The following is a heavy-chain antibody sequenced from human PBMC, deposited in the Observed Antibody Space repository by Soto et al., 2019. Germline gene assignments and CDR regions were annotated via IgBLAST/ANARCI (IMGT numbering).Heavy chain of an antibody. CDR1: GFTFSSYW. D-gene: IGHD6-13*01. V-gene: IGHV3-7*03. J-gene: IGHJ6*02. CDR2: IKQDGSEK. Sequence: GGSLRLSCAASGFTFSSYWMSWVRQAPGKGLEWVANIKQDGSEKYYVDSVKGRFTISRDNAKNSLYLQMNSLRAEDTAVYYCAREARIAADGPGYYYYGMDVWGQGTKATFS. CDR3: AREARIAADGPGYYYYGMDV.